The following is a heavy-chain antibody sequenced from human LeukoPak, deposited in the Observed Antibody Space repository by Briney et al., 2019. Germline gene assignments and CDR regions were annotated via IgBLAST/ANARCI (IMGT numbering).Heavy chain of an antibody. D-gene: IGHD5-18*01. V-gene: IGHV1-24*01. J-gene: IGHJ5*02. CDR2: FDPEDGET. Sequence: GASVKVSCTVSGYTLTELSMHWVRQAPGKGLEWMGGFDPEDGETIYAQKFQGRVTMTEDTSTDTAYMELSSLRSEDTAVYYCATVRAPVTTPPYNWFDPWGQGTLVTVSS. CDR3: ATVRAPVTTPPYNWFDP. CDR1: GYTLTELS.